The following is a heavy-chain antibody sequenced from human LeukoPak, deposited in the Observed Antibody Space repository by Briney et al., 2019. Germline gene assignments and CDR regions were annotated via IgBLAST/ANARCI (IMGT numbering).Heavy chain of an antibody. Sequence: ASVKVSCKASGYTFTGYSMHWVRQAPGQGREWMGWINPKSGGSNYAQKFQGRVTMTRDTSITTAYMELSRLRSDDTAVYYCARVSSTTWKDFDNWGQGTLVTVSS. J-gene: IGHJ4*02. D-gene: IGHD6-13*01. V-gene: IGHV1-2*02. CDR2: INPKSGGS. CDR3: ARVSSTTWKDFDN. CDR1: GYTFTGYS.